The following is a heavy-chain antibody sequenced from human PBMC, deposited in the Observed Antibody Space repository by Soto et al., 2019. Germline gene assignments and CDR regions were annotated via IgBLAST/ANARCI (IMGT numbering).Heavy chain of an antibody. D-gene: IGHD5-18*01. CDR1: GFSFSDYY. J-gene: IGHJ6*02. CDR3: ASGYSYGLYFYYGMDV. CDR2: ISKSGTSI. Sequence: GGSLRLSCVASGFSFSDYYMTWIRQAPGKGLEWVSYISKSGTSIHYADSVRGRFTISRDDANNSLYLQMNSLRAEDSAIYYCASGYSYGLYFYYGMDVWGLGTTVTVSS. V-gene: IGHV3-11*01.